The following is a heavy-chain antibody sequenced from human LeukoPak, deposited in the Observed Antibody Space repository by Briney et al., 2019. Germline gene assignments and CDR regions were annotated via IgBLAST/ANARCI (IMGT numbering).Heavy chain of an antibody. Sequence: GGSLTLSCAASGFPLVNYWMSWVRQAPGKGLEWVSVTYTGGNSYYADSVKGRFIISRDISKNTLYLQMNSLRAEDSALYYCARGGRGSAAVVAPRSFDIWGQGTMVTVSS. D-gene: IGHD3-22*01. V-gene: IGHV3-53*01. CDR2: TYTGGNS. J-gene: IGHJ3*02. CDR1: GFPLVNYW. CDR3: ARGGRGSAAVVAPRSFDI.